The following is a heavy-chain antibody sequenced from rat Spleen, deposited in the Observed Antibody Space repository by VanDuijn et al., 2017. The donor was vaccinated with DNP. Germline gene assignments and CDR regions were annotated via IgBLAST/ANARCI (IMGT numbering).Heavy chain of an antibody. CDR3: ARWVYYFDY. CDR2: ISFSGST. CDR1: GYSITTNY. J-gene: IGHJ2*01. V-gene: IGHV3-1*01. Sequence: EVQLQESGPGLVKPSQSLSLTCSVTGYSITTNYWGWVRKFPGNKMEYIGHISFSGSTNYNPSLKSQISITRDTSKNQVFLQLNSITTEDTATYYCARWVYYFDYWGQGVMVTVSS.